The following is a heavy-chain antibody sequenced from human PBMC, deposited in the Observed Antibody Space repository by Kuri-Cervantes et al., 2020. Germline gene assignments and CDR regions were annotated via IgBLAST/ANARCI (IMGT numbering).Heavy chain of an antibody. V-gene: IGHV3-23*01. J-gene: IGHJ6*02. CDR1: GFTFSSYA. Sequence: GESLKISCAASGFTFSSYAMSWVRQAPGKGLGWVSAISGSGGSTYYADSVKGRFTISRDNSKNTLYLQMNSLRAEDTAVYYCAKDPQPRLLWFGEGVYYGMDVWGQGATVTVSS. CDR3: AKDPQPRLLWFGEGVYYGMDV. CDR2: ISGSGGST. D-gene: IGHD3-10*01.